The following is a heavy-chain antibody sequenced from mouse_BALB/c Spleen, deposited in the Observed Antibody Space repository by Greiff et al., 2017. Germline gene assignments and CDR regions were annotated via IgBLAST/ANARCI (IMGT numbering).Heavy chain of an antibody. CDR3: ARDLGLRGAWFAY. CDR1: GFSLTSYG. CDR2: IWSGGST. Sequence: QVQLQQSGPGLVQPSQSLSITCTVSGFSLTSYGVHWVRQSPGKGLEWLGVIWSGGSTDYNAAFISRLSISKDNSKSQVFLKMNSLQTDDTAMYYCARDLGLRGAWFAYWGQGTLVTVSA. D-gene: IGHD3-1*01. V-gene: IGHV2-2*01. J-gene: IGHJ3*01.